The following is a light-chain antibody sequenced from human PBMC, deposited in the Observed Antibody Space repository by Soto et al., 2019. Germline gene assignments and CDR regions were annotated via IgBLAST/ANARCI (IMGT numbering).Light chain of an antibody. V-gene: IGKV3-15*01. CDR1: QSVKSN. Sequence: EIVMTQSPATLSVSPGERATLSCRASQSVKSNLAWYQQKPGQAPRLLIYDASTRATGIPARFSGSGSGTEFTLTISSLQSEDFAVYYCQQYNNWPPITCGQGTRREIK. J-gene: IGKJ5*01. CDR3: QQYNNWPPIT. CDR2: DAS.